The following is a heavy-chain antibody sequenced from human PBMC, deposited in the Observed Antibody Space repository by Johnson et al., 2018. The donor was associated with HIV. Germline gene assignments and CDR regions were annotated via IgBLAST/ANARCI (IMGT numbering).Heavy chain of an antibody. CDR1: GFSFSTNW. CDR3: ARDERVVTDAFDI. J-gene: IGHJ3*02. CDR2: IRQDGIEK. Sequence: VQLVESGGGVVRPGGSLRLSCVVSGFSFSTNWMTWVRQAPGKGLEWVASIRQDGIEKYYVDSVKGRFTISRDNAKNSLSLQMNSLRAEDTAVYSCARDERVVTDAFDIWGQGTMVTVSS. V-gene: IGHV3-7*01. D-gene: IGHD3-16*02.